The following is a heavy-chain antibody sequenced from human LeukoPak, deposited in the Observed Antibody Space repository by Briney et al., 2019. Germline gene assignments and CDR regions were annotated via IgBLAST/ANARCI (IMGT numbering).Heavy chain of an antibody. CDR1: GYTFTSYD. Sequence: GASVKISCRASGYTFTSYDIDWVRQATGQGLEWTGWMNPNSGGTNYAQKFQGRVTMTRDTSISTAYMELSRLRSDDTAVYYCAREIYDDVDYWGQGTLVTVSS. CDR3: AREIYDDVDY. D-gene: IGHD3-16*01. CDR2: MNPNSGGT. V-gene: IGHV1-2*02. J-gene: IGHJ4*02.